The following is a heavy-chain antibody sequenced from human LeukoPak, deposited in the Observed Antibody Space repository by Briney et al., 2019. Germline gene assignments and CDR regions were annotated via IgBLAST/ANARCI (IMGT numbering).Heavy chain of an antibody. CDR2: ISRDGSNT. CDR3: AREWDLPGAYYMDV. CDR1: GFTISPYW. Sequence: GGSLRLSCAASGFTISPYWMHWVRQTPGRGLVWVSRISRDGSNTVYADSVKGRFTISRDNANKTLYLQMNSLRGDDTAVYYCAREWDLPGAYYMDVWGKGTTVTVSS. V-gene: IGHV3-74*01. J-gene: IGHJ6*03. D-gene: IGHD1-26*01.